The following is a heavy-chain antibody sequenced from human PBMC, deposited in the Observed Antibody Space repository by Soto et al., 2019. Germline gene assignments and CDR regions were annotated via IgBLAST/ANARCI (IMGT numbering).Heavy chain of an antibody. J-gene: IGHJ4*02. Sequence: GGSLRLSCEASGFTFSNYAMTWVRQTPGKGLEWVSAISGSGGSTYYADSVKGRFTISRDNSKNTLYLQMNSLRAEDTAVYYCARYYAPFDYWGQGTLVTVSS. D-gene: IGHD3-10*01. V-gene: IGHV3-23*01. CDR1: GFTFSNYA. CDR2: ISGSGGST. CDR3: ARYYAPFDY.